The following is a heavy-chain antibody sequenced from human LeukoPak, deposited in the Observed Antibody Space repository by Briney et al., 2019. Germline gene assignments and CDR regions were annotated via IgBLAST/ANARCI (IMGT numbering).Heavy chain of an antibody. CDR3: TTDDDGGIGH. J-gene: IGHJ4*02. CDR2: IKSKSDDGTA. Sequence: GGSLRLSCAASGLSFSKSWMSWVRQAPGKGLEWAARIKSKSDDGTAVYTAPVKVRFTISRDDSKDTLYLQMNSLKTEDTAVYYCTTDDDGGIGHWGQGTLVTVSS. V-gene: IGHV3-15*01. D-gene: IGHD3-16*01. CDR1: GLSFSKSW.